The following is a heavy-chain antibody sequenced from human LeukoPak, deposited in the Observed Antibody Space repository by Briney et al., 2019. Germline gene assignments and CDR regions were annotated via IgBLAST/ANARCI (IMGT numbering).Heavy chain of an antibody. J-gene: IGHJ6*03. CDR1: GYSFTNYG. Sequence: GASVKVSCKTSGYSFTNYGISWVRQAPGQGLEWMGGIIPIFGTANYAQKFQGRVTITTDESTSTAYMELSSLRSEDTAVYYCARHGSSSSAKDYYYYYMDVWGKGTTVTVSS. CDR2: IIPIFGTA. V-gene: IGHV1-69*05. CDR3: ARHGSSSSAKDYYYYYMDV. D-gene: IGHD6-6*01.